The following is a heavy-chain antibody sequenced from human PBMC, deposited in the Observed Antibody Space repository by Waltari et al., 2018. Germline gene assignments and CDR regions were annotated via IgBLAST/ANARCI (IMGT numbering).Heavy chain of an antibody. J-gene: IGHJ3*02. CDR3: AKEGSGDRSCDI. V-gene: IGHV1-69*12. Sequence: QVQLVQSEAEVKKPGSSVKVSCKASGDRFSSYTITWVRQAPGQGPEWMGGFVPLFGTANYAQKFQGRVTITADESTSTAHMELNSLRSDDTAVYYCAKEGSGDRSCDIWGQGTMVTVSS. CDR1: GDRFSSYT. D-gene: IGHD7-27*01. CDR2: FVPLFGTA.